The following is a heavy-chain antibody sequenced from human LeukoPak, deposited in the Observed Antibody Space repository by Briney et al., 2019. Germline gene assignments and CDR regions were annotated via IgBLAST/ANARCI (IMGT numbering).Heavy chain of an antibody. CDR1: GFTFSSYW. J-gene: IGHJ4*02. V-gene: IGHV3-7*01. D-gene: IGHD3-10*01. CDR2: IKEDGSEK. CDR3: ALNPDYYGSGSFDY. Sequence: GGSLRLSCAASGFTFSSYWLSWVRQAPGKGLEWVADIKEDGSEKYYVDSVKGRFTISRDNAKNSLYLQMNSLRAEDTAVYYCALNPDYYGSGSFDYWGQGTLVTVSS.